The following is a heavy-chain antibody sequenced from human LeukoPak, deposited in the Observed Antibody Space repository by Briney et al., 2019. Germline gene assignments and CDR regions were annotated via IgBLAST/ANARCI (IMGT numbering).Heavy chain of an antibody. Sequence: ASVKVSCKASGYTFTSYYMHWVRQAPGQGLEWMGIINPSGGSTSYAQEFQGRVTMTRDMSTSTVYMELSSLRSEDTAVYYCARDQGGSYAFDIWGQGTMVTVSS. J-gene: IGHJ3*02. V-gene: IGHV1-46*01. CDR2: INPSGGST. CDR1: GYTFTSYY. CDR3: ARDQGGSYAFDI. D-gene: IGHD1-26*01.